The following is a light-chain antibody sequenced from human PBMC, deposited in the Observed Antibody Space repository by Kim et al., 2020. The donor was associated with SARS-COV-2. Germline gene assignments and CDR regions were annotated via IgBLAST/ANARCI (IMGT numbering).Light chain of an antibody. CDR2: DAS. Sequence: ASVRDRVTFTCRDSHSMSSWLPWYQRKPGKAPKLLFFDASSLESGVPSMFGGRRSDKESPLTTRTLPPYDLASYYCQVYNRHPWTFGQGTTVDIK. V-gene: IGKV1-5*01. J-gene: IGKJ1*01. CDR1: HSMSSW. CDR3: QVYNRHPWT.